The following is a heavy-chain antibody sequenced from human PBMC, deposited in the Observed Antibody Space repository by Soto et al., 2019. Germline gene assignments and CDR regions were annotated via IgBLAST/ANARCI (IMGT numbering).Heavy chain of an antibody. V-gene: IGHV3-30-3*01. J-gene: IGHJ6*02. CDR3: ARAGYCSSTSCYTYYYYYGMDV. D-gene: IGHD2-2*02. CDR2: ISYDGSNK. CDR1: GFTFSSYA. Sequence: PGGSLRLSCAASGFTFSSYAMHWVRQAPGKGLEWVAVISYDGSNKYYADSVKGRFTISRDNSKNTLYLQMNSLRAEDTAVYYCARAGYCSSTSCYTYYYYYGMDVWGQGTTVTSP.